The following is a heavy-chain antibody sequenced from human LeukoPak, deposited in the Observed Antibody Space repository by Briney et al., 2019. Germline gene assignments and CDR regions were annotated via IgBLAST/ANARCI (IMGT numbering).Heavy chain of an antibody. CDR3: ARQFDLMEYAIDGDWFDP. D-gene: IGHD2-8*01. V-gene: IGHV4-38-2*01. J-gene: IGHJ5*02. CDR1: GYSISSGYY. CDR2: IYHSGST. Sequence: SETLSLTCAVSGYSISSGYYWGWIRQPPGKGLEWIGSIYHSGSTYYNPSLKSRVTISVDTSKNQFSLKLSSVTAADTAVYYCARQFDLMEYAIDGDWFDPWGREPWSPSPQ.